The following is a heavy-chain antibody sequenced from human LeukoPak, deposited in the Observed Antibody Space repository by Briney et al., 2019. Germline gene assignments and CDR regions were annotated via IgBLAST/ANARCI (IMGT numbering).Heavy chain of an antibody. D-gene: IGHD6-19*01. CDR1: GGSISSRPYS. V-gene: IGHV4-39*07. CDR2: INHSGST. Sequence: SETLSLTCTVSGGSISSRPYSWGWIRQPPGKGLEWIGEINHSGSTNYNPSLKSRVTISVDTSKNQFSLKLSSVTAADTAVYYCARFTTRSSGWKSHNWFDPWGQGTLVTASS. CDR3: ARFTTRSSGWKSHNWFDP. J-gene: IGHJ5*02.